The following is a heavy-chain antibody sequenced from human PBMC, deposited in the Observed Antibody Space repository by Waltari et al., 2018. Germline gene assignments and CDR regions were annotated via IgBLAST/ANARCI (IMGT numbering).Heavy chain of an antibody. CDR2: MYRGGST. CDR3: ARAPMPLWFGNWYFDL. CDR1: GFTISSNF. V-gene: IGHV3-53*01. Sequence: EVQLVESGGGWMQHGGSLRLSCAASGFTISSNFMNWVRQAPGKGPEWVSVMYRGGSTYYADSVKGRFTVSRDNSKNTLYFQMNSLRAEDTAVYYCARAPMPLWFGNWYFDLWGRGTLVTVSS. D-gene: IGHD3-10*01. J-gene: IGHJ2*01.